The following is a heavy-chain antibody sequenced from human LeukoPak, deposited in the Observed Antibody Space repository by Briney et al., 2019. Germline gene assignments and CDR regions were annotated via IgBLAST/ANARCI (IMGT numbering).Heavy chain of an antibody. CDR2: VTRSATT. J-gene: IGHJ4*02. D-gene: IGHD1-26*01. CDR3: TRMSGWDFQKYHFKR. Sequence: GGSLRLSCAVSGFAFRDFAMSWVRQAPGKGLEWVSMVTRSATTYYAGSVMGRFTISRDNSRDTPYLQMDRLRVEDTAVYYCTRMSGWDFQKYHFKRWGQGSLVTVSS. V-gene: IGHV3-23*01. CDR1: GFAFRDFA.